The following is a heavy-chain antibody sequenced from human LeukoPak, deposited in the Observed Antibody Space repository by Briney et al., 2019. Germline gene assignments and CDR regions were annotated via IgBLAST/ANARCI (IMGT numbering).Heavy chain of an antibody. D-gene: IGHD2-15*01. CDR3: ARACSGGSCYSDY. V-gene: IGHV4-38-2*02. CDR2: IYHSGST. Sequence: PSETLSLTCTVSGYSIGSGYYWGWIRQPPGKGLEWIGSIYHSGSTYYNPSLKSRVTISVDTSKNQFSLKLSSVTAADTAVYYCARACSGGSCYSDYWGQGTLVTVSS. CDR1: GYSIGSGYY. J-gene: IGHJ4*02.